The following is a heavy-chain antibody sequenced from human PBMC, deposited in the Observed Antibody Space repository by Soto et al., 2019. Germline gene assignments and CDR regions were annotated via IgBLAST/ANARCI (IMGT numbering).Heavy chain of an antibody. CDR1: GGSISSSSYF. CDR2: VYYSGST. J-gene: IGHJ3*02. D-gene: IGHD3-3*01. V-gene: IGHV4-39*01. CDR3: ARPTLVGVVIDAFNI. Sequence: QWQLQESGPGLVKPSETLSLNCTVSGGSISSSSYFWGWIRQPPGKGLEWIGSVYYSGSTYYNPSLKSRVTISVDTSKNQFSLKLSSVTAADTAVYYCARPTLVGVVIDAFNIWGQGTMVTVSS.